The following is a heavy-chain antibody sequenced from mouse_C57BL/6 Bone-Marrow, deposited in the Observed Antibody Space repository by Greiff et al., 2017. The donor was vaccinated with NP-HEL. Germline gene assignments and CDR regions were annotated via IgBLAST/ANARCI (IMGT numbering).Heavy chain of an antibody. V-gene: IGHV5-4*01. D-gene: IGHD2-5*01. Sequence: EVKVVESGGGLVKPGGSLKLSCAASGFTFSSYAMSWVRQTPEKRLEWVATISDGGSYTYYPDNVKGRFTISRDNAKNNLYLQMSHLKSEDTAMYYCARDLSYYSNYSYAMDYWGQGTSVTVS. CDR2: ISDGGSYT. CDR1: GFTFSSYA. J-gene: IGHJ4*01. CDR3: ARDLSYYSNYSYAMDY.